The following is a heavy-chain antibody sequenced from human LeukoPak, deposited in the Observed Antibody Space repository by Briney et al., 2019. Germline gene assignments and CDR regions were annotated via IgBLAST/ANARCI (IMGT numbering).Heavy chain of an antibody. CDR2: SDPEDGER. Sequence: ASVKVSCKVSGKTLSDLSIHWLRQPPGKGLEWLGGSDPEDGERIYAQMFQGRVTMTEATSIDTAYMELSSLRSEDTAVYYCVTGFTTMAVDYFDYWGQGTLVTVSP. CDR1: GKTLSDLS. CDR3: VTGFTTMAVDYFDY. D-gene: IGHD5-18*01. J-gene: IGHJ4*02. V-gene: IGHV1-24*01.